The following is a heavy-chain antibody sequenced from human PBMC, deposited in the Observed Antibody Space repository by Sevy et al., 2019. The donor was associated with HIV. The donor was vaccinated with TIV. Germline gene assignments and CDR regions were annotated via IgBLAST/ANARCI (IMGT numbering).Heavy chain of an antibody. CDR2: ISSSSSTI. V-gene: IGHV3-48*01. CDR1: GFTFSSYS. CDR3: ARGPTYCSSTSCHALYYYYGMDV. J-gene: IGHJ6*02. D-gene: IGHD2-2*01. Sequence: GGSLRLSCPASGFTFSSYSMNWVRQAPGKGLEWVSYISSSSSTIYYADSVKGRFTISRDNAKNSLYLQMNSLRAEDTAVYYCARGPTYCSSTSCHALYYYYGMDVWGQGTTVTVSS.